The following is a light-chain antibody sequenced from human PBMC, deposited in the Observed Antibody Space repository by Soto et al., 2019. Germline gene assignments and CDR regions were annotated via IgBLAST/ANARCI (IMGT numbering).Light chain of an antibody. V-gene: IGLV2-14*01. CDR1: SSDVGGYNY. J-gene: IGLJ1*01. Sequence: QSALTQPASGSGSPRQSITVSCTGTSSDVGGYNYVSWYQQHPGKAPKLMIYDVSNRPSGVSNRFSGSKSGNTASLTISGLQAEHEADYYCSSYTSRNGYVFGTGTKSPS. CDR3: SSYTSRNGYV. CDR2: DVS.